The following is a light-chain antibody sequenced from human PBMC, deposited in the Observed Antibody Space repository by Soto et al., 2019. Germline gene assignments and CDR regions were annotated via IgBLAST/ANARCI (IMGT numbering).Light chain of an antibody. CDR1: QSVSGN. Sequence: EVGRSRSSATHSMSTGERATLSCRASQSVSGNFAWYQQKPGQAPRLLIYGASTRATGIPARFSGSGSGTEFTLTISGLQSEDFAVYYCQQYNNWWTFGQGTKVDIK. CDR3: QQYNNWWT. CDR2: GAS. V-gene: IGKV3-15*01. J-gene: IGKJ1*01.